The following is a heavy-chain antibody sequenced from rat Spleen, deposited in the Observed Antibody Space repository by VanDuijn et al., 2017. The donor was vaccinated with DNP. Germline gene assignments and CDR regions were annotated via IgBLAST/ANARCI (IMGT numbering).Heavy chain of an antibody. CDR1: GFSLTSHG. D-gene: IGHD1-9*01. CDR2: ISAGGSR. V-gene: IGHV2S12*01. J-gene: IGHJ4*01. Sequence: QVQLKESGPGLVQPSQTLSLTCTVSGFSLTSHGVSWVRQPPGKGLEWIAAISAGGSRYYNSVLKSRLSISRNTSKSQVFLKMNSLQTEDTAMYFCARYYEYNYYAMDAWGQGTSVTVSS. CDR3: ARYYEYNYYAMDA.